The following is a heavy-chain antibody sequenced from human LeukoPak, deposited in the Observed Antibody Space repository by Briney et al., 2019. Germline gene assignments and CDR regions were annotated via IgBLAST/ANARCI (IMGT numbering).Heavy chain of an antibody. CDR1: GGTFSSYT. D-gene: IGHD6-19*01. J-gene: IGHJ4*02. CDR2: IIPILGIA. CDR3: ARGRYSSGWYYFDY. Sequence: SVKVSCKASGGTFSSYTISWVRQAPGQELEWMGRIIPILGIANYAQKFQGRVTITADKSTSTAYMELSSLRSEDTAVYYCARGRYSSGWYYFDYWGQGTLVTVSS. V-gene: IGHV1-69*02.